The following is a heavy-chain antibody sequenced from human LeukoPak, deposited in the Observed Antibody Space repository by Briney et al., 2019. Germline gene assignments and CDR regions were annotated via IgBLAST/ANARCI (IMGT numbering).Heavy chain of an antibody. D-gene: IGHD2-21*02. Sequence: KPGGSLRLSCAASGFTFSSYSMNWVRQAPGKGLEWVSSISSSSSYIYYADSVKGRFTISRDNAKNSLYLQMNSLTAEDTAVYYCAKGLDSIVVVTPPDYWGQGTLVTVSS. CDR1: GFTFSSYS. V-gene: IGHV3-21*01. CDR3: AKGLDSIVVVTPPDY. CDR2: ISSSSSYI. J-gene: IGHJ4*02.